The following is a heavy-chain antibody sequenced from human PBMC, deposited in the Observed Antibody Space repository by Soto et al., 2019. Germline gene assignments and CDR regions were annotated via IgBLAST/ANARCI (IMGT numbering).Heavy chain of an antibody. CDR1: GGSISSYY. D-gene: IGHD3-22*01. CDR2: IYTSGST. V-gene: IGHV4-4*07. Sequence: SETLSLTCTVSGGSISSYYWSWIRQPAGKGLEWIGRIYTSGSTNYNPSLKSRVTMSVDTSKNQFSLKLSSVTAADTAVYYCATSRGYYYDSSGFPMAFDIWGQGTMVTVSS. J-gene: IGHJ3*02. CDR3: ATSRGYYYDSSGFPMAFDI.